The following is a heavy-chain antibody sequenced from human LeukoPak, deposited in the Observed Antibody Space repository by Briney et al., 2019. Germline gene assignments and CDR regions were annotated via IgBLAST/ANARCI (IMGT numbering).Heavy chain of an antibody. D-gene: IGHD1-7*01. CDR2: IIPIFGTA. CDR3: ASDASRLSGTIPDHHL. Sequence: SVKVSCKASGGTFSSYAISWVRQAPGQGLEWMGGIIPIFGTANYAQKFQGRVTITADESTSTAYMELSSLRSEDTAVYYCASDASRLSGTIPDHHLWGQGTLVTVSS. J-gene: IGHJ4*02. CDR1: GGTFSSYA. V-gene: IGHV1-69*01.